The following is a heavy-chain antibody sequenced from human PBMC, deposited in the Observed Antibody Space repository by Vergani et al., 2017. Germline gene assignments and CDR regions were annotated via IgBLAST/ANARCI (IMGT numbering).Heavy chain of an antibody. CDR3: ARTRVRYYGSGSSYDY. CDR1: GGTFSSYA. V-gene: IGHV1-69*01. J-gene: IGHJ4*02. CDR2: IIPIFGTA. Sequence: QVQLVQSGAEVKKPGASVKVSCKASGGTFSSYAISWVRQAPGQGLEWMGGIIPIFGTANYAQKFQGRVTITADESTSTAYMELSSLRSEDTAVYYCARTRVRYYGSGSSYDYWGQGTLVTVSS. D-gene: IGHD3-10*01.